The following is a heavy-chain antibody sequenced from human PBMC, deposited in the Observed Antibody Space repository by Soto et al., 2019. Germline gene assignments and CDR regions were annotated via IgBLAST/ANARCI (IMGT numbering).Heavy chain of an antibody. CDR1: GGSISSFFYS. CDR3: ARLGRYYQSLDS. CDR2: IYHSGST. V-gene: IGHV4-30-2*01. Sequence: SDTLSLTCAVCGGSISSFFYSWSWIRQPPGKGLECIGYIYHSGSTYYNPSLKSRVTISVDRSKNQLSLKLSSVTAADTAVYYCARLGRYYQSLDSWGPGTLVTVSS. D-gene: IGHD3-10*01. J-gene: IGHJ5*01.